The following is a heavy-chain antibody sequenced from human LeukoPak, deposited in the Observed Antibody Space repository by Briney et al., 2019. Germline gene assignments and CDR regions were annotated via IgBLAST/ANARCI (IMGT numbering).Heavy chain of an antibody. CDR1: GFSFSNYW. Sequence: GGSLRLSCAASGFSFSNYWMYWVRQAPGKGLEWVASIKQDGSEKYYVDTVKGRFTISRDNSKNSLYLQLDSLRVEDAAVYYCARRKPAVNPFYFDHWGQGTLVTVSS. J-gene: IGHJ4*02. CDR3: ARRKPAVNPFYFDH. CDR2: IKQDGSEK. V-gene: IGHV3-7*03. D-gene: IGHD2-2*01.